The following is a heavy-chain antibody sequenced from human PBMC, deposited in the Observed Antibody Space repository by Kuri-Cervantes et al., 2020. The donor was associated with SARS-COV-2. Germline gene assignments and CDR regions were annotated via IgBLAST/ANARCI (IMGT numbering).Heavy chain of an antibody. D-gene: IGHD2-2*02. Sequence: GESLKISCAASGFPFSSYSMNWVRQAPGKGLEWVSYISSSSSTIYYADSVKGRFTISRDNAKNSLYLQMNSLRAEDTAVYYCAKEVRSTSCYTSGICGMDVWGQGTTVTVSS. J-gene: IGHJ6*02. CDR1: GFPFSSYS. V-gene: IGHV3-48*01. CDR2: ISSSSSTI. CDR3: AKEVRSTSCYTSGICGMDV.